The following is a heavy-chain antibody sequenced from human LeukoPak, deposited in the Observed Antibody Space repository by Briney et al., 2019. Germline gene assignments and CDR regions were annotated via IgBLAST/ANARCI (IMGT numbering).Heavy chain of an antibody. CDR2: INHSGST. CDR1: GGSFSGYY. D-gene: IGHD3-10*01. V-gene: IGHV4-34*01. CDR3: AREEPGYYGSGSYYYFDY. Sequence: PSETLSLTCAVYGGSFSGYYWSWIRQPPGKGLEWIGEINHSGSTNYNPSLKSRVTISVDTSKNQFSLKLSSVTAADTAVYYCAREEPGYYGSGSYYYFDYWGQGTLVTVSS. J-gene: IGHJ4*02.